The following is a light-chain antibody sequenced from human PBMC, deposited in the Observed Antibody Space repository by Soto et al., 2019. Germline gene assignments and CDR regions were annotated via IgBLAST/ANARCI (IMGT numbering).Light chain of an antibody. CDR2: GAS. CDR1: QSVSSSY. CDR3: QQYGSSPRT. J-gene: IGKJ1*01. Sequence: EIVLTQSPGTLYLSPGERATLSCRASQSVSSSYLAWYQQKPGQAPRLLIYGASSRATGIPDRFSGRGSGKDFTLTISRLEPEDFAVYYCQQYGSSPRTFGQGTKVEIK. V-gene: IGKV3-20*01.